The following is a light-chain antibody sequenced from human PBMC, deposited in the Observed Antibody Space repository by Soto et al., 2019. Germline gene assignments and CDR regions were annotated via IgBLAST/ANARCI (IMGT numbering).Light chain of an antibody. CDR2: GAS. Sequence: ETVMTQSPATLSVSPGERATLSCWASQSVNSNLAWYQQKLGQAPRVLIYGASTRATGIPARFSGSGSETEFILTISSLQYEDSATYYCQHYNTWPWTFGQGTKVEIK. J-gene: IGKJ1*01. V-gene: IGKV3-15*01. CDR1: QSVNSN. CDR3: QHYNTWPWT.